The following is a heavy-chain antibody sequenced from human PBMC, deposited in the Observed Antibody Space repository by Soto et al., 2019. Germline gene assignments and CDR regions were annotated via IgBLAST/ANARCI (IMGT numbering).Heavy chain of an antibody. Sequence: DVQVLESGGGLVQPEGSRRLSFAASGFTFSSYAMCLVRQGPGKGLEGDAVVSIGGSTHYADSVRGRFTISRDNSKNTLSLQMNSLTAEDTAVYFCAKRRGAGGHFDYWGQGALVTVSS. J-gene: IGHJ4*02. CDR1: GFTFSSYA. CDR2: VSIGGST. V-gene: IGHV3-23*01. CDR3: AKRRGAGGHFDY. D-gene: IGHD2-15*01.